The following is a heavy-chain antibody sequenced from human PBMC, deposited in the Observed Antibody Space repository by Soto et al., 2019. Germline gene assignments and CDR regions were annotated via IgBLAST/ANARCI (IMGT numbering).Heavy chain of an antibody. CDR3: ARGWYGSGSYYSWYYYYYMDV. CDR1: GDTFTSYD. V-gene: IGHV1-8*01. D-gene: IGHD3-10*01. CDR2: MNPNSGNT. Sequence: ASVKVSCKASGDTFTSYDINWVRQATGQGLEWMGWMNPNSGNTGYAQKFQGRVTMTRNTSISTAYMELSSLRSEDTAVYYCARGWYGSGSYYSWYYYYYMDVWGKGTTVTVSS. J-gene: IGHJ6*03.